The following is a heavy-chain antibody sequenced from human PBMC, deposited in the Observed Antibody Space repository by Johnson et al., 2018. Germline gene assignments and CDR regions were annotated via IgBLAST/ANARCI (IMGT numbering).Heavy chain of an antibody. CDR3: ARGGRGSGWSNWFDP. V-gene: IGHV4-59*01. J-gene: IGHJ5*02. D-gene: IGHD6-19*01. CDR1: GGSISSYY. CDR2: IYYSGST. Sequence: QVQLQESGPGLVKPSETLSLTCTVSGGSISSYYWSWIRQPPGKGLEWIGYIYYSGSTNYNPSLKRRVTISVDTSKNQFSLKLTSVTAADTAVYYCARGGRGSGWSNWFDPWGQGTLVTVSS.